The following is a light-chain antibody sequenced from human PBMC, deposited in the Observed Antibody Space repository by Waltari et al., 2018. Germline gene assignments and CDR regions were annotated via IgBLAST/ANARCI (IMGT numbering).Light chain of an antibody. J-gene: IGLJ3*02. CDR1: ALPKKY. V-gene: IGLV3-10*01. CDR3: YSAEISGKLWA. CDR2: KDT. Sequence: SYELTQSPSVSVSPGQTATITCSGDALPKKYAYWYQQKSGQAPVLVIYKDTKRPSGIPEKFSGSSTGTMATLTISGAQVEDEGDYYCYSAEISGKLWAFGGGTK.